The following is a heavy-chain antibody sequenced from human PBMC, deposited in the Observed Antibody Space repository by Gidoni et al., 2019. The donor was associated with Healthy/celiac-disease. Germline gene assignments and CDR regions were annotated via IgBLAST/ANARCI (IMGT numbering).Heavy chain of an antibody. Sequence: QVQLQESGPGLVKPSETLSLTCTVSGGSISSYYWSWIRQPPGKGLEWIGYIYYSGSTNYNPSLKSRVTISVDTSKNQFSLKLSSVTAADTAVYYCARGTQWELLYWGQGTLVTVSS. J-gene: IGHJ4*02. D-gene: IGHD1-26*01. CDR2: IYYSGST. CDR3: ARGTQWELLY. V-gene: IGHV4-59*01. CDR1: GGSISSYY.